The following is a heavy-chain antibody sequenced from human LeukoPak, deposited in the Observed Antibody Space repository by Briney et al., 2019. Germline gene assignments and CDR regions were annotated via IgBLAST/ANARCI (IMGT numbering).Heavy chain of an antibody. Sequence: GASVKVSCKASGYTFTSYYMHWVRQAPGQGLEWMGIINPSGGSTSYAQKFQGRVTMTRDMSTSTVYMELSSLRSEDTAVYYCARSLVLVADTAYCGGDCLNYFDYWGQGTLVTVSS. CDR3: ARSLVLVADTAYCGGDCLNYFDY. D-gene: IGHD2-21*02. J-gene: IGHJ4*02. V-gene: IGHV1-46*01. CDR2: INPSGGST. CDR1: GYTFTSYY.